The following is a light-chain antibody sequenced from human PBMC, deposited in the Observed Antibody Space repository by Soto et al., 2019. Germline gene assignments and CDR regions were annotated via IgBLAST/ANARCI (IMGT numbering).Light chain of an antibody. V-gene: IGKV3-20*01. CDR2: GAS. J-gene: IGKJ1*01. CDR1: QSVSGSY. Sequence: EIVLTQSPGTLSLSPGERANLSCRASQSVSGSYLAWYQQKPGQAPRLLIYGASSSATGIPDRFSGSGSGTDFALTISRLEPEDLAVYYCQQYGSSPRTFGQGTKVEI. CDR3: QQYGSSPRT.